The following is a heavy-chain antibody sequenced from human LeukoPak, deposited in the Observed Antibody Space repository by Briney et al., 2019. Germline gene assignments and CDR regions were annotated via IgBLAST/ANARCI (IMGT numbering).Heavy chain of an antibody. CDR1: GFAVSTNF. CDR2: IYTGGST. V-gene: IGHV3-53*01. Sequence: GGSLRLSCAVSGFAVSTNFRSWVRQAPGKGLECVSLIYTGGSTYSADSVKGRFTISRDNSKNTLYLQMNSLRAEDTAVYYCARVHDFWSGSRRDDALDIWGQGTLVTVSS. J-gene: IGHJ3*02. D-gene: IGHD3-3*01. CDR3: ARVHDFWSGSRRDDALDI.